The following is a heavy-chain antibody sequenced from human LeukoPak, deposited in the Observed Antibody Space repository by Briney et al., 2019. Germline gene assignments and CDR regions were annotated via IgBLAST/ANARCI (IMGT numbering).Heavy chain of an antibody. CDR2: IYYSGST. CDR1: GGSISSGDYY. Sequence: SETLSLTCTVSGGSISSGDYYWGWIRQPPGKGLEWIGYIYYSGSTYYSPSLKSRVTISVDTSKNQFSLKLSSVTAADTAVYYCASFYQAYYFDYWGQGTLVTVSS. CDR3: ASFYQAYYFDY. V-gene: IGHV4-30-4*01. J-gene: IGHJ4*02. D-gene: IGHD2-21*01.